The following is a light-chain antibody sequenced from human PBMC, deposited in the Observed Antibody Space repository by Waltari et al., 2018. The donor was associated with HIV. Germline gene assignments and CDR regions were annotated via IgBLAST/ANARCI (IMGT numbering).Light chain of an antibody. J-gene: IGLJ2*01. CDR1: TLGDTY. Sequence: SYELTQSPSVSVSPGQTASITCPGGTLGDTYVSWYQQKPGQSPVLVIYQSSKRPSEIPERFSGSNSGNTATLTISGTQAVDEADYYCQAWDSSSAVVFGGGTKLTVL. CDR2: QSS. CDR3: QAWDSSSAVV. V-gene: IGLV3-1*01.